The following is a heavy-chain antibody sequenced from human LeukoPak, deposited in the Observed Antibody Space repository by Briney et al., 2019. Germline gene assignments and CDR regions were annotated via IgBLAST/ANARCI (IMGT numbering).Heavy chain of an antibody. CDR1: GFTFSTYA. CDR3: VRDRRLLAFGFDL. J-gene: IGHJ4*02. Sequence: GGSLRLSFAASGFTFSTYAMSWVRPAPGKGLEWISSITVSGGNTYYADSVKGRFTISRDSSKDTLYLQMNSLRAEDTAVYYCVRDRRLLAFGFDLWGQETLVTVSS. CDR2: ITVSGGNT. D-gene: IGHD3-16*01. V-gene: IGHV3-23*01.